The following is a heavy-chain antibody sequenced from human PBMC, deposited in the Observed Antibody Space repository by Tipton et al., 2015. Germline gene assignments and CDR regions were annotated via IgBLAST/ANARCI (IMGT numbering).Heavy chain of an antibody. J-gene: IGHJ5*02. CDR2: INPTAGST. Sequence: QLVQSGAEVKKPGASVKVSCKASGYTFSSYYIHWVRQAPGQGLEWVGIINPTAGSTSNAQKFQGRITLTRDMSTSTVYMELSSLPGDTPAVFSGAKEPGGGPPWAPW. CDR1: GYTFSSYY. CDR3: AKEPGGGPPWAP. D-gene: IGHD3-16*01. V-gene: IGHV1-46*01.